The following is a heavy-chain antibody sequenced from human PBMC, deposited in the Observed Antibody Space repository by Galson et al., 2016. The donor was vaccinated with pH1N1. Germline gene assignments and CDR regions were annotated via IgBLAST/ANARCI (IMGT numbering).Heavy chain of an antibody. CDR2: IKQDGGEK. Sequence: SLRLSCAASGFTFSSYWMSWVGQAPGKGLEWLANIKQDGGEKHYADSVKGRFTISRDKAKNSLYLQMNNLRAEDTAVYYCVKHFSVPEYWGQGTLVIVSS. V-gene: IGHV3-7*01. CDR1: GFTFSSYW. D-gene: IGHD5/OR15-5a*01. J-gene: IGHJ4*02. CDR3: VKHFSVPEY.